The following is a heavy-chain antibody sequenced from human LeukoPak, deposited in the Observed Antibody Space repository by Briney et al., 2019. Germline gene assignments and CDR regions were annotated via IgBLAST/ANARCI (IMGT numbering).Heavy chain of an antibody. J-gene: IGHJ4*02. CDR2: IKQDGSEK. CDR3: ARDHRSAGWFGESKSYYFDE. D-gene: IGHD3-10*01. Sequence: GGSLRLSCAASGFTFSSYWMSWVRQAPGKGLEWVANIKQDGSEKYYVDSVKGRFTISRDNAKNSLSLQMNSLRAEDTGVYYCARDHRSAGWFGESKSYYFDEWGQGTLVTVSS. V-gene: IGHV3-7*01. CDR1: GFTFSSYW.